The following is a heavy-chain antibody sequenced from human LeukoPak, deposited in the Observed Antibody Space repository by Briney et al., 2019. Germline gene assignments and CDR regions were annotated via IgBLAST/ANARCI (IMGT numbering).Heavy chain of an antibody. J-gene: IGHJ6*02. D-gene: IGHD4-23*01. CDR3: AREEVTGYGGFSYYYYYGMDV. CDR1: GGSISSGGYS. Sequence: SETLSLTCAVSGGSISSGGYSWSWIRQPPGKGLEWIGYIYHSGSTYYNPSLKSRVTISVDRSKNQFSLKLSSVTAADTAVYYCAREEVTGYGGFSYYYYYGMDVWGQGTTVTVSS. CDR2: IYHSGST. V-gene: IGHV4-30-2*01.